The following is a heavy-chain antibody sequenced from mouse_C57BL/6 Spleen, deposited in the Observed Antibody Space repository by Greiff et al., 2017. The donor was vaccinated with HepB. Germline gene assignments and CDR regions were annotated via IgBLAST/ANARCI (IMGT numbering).Heavy chain of an antibody. CDR2: INPSSGYT. D-gene: IGHD2-1*01. CDR1: GYTFTSYR. V-gene: IGHV1-7*01. Sequence: QVQLQQSGAELAKPGASVKLSCKASGYTFTSYRLHWVKQRPGQGLEWIGYINPSSGYTKYNQKFKDKATLTADKASSTAYMQLSSLTYEDSAVYYCARTIYNGNYDYAMSKWGQGTSVTVSS. J-gene: IGHJ4*01. CDR3: ARTIYNGNYDYAMSK.